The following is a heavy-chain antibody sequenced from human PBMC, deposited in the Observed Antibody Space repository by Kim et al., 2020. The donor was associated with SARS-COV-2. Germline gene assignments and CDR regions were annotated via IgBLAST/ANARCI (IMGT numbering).Heavy chain of an antibody. D-gene: IGHD3-10*01. CDR3: AKGYSKRGYYFDY. V-gene: IGHV3-30*02. J-gene: IGHJ4*02. Sequence: YADSVKGRFTISRDNSKNTLYLQMNSLRAEDTAVYYCAKGYSKRGYYFDYWGQGTLVTVSS.